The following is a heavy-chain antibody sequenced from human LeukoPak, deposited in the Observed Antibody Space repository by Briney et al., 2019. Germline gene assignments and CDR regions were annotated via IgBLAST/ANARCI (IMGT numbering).Heavy chain of an antibody. J-gene: IGHJ4*02. D-gene: IGHD2-15*01. CDR3: ARTNLGYCSGGSCYQGLYYFDY. CDR1: GGSISSYY. Sequence: PSETLSLTCTVSGGSISSYYWSWIRQPPGKGLEWIGYIYYSGSTNYNPSLKSRVTISVDTSKNQFSLKLSSVTAADTAVYYCARTNLGYCSGGSCYQGLYYFDYWGQGTLVTVSS. CDR2: IYYSGST. V-gene: IGHV4-59*01.